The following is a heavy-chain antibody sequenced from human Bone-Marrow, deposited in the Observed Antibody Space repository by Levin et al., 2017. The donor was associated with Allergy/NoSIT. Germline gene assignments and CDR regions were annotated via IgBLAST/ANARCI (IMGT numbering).Heavy chain of an antibody. V-gene: IGHV1-69*01. Sequence: KISCKASGGTFSSYAISWVRQAPGQGLEWMGGIIPIFGTANYAQKFQGRVTITADESTSTAYMELSSLRSEDTAVYYCARERLDYVWGSYRTVGMDVWGQGTTVTVSS. CDR2: IIPIFGTA. J-gene: IGHJ6*02. D-gene: IGHD3-16*02. CDR3: ARERLDYVWGSYRTVGMDV. CDR1: GGTFSSYA.